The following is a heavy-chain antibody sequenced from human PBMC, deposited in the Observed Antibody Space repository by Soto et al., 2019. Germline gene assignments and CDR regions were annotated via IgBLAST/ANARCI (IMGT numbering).Heavy chain of an antibody. J-gene: IGHJ4*02. V-gene: IGHV3-23*01. CDR3: ARAREPEYSSAIFFDI. CDR1: GFTFSSYA. D-gene: IGHD5-18*01. Sequence: GGSLRLSCAASGFTFSSYAMSWVRQAPGKGLEWVSAIGGSGGSTYYADSVKGRFTISRDNSKNTLYLQMNSLRAEDTAVYYCARAREPEYSSAIFFDIWGQGALVTVSS. CDR2: IGGSGGST.